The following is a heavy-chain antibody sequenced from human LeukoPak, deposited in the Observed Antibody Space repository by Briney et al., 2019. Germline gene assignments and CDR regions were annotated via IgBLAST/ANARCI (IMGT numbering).Heavy chain of an antibody. CDR1: GGSFSGYY. CDR3: ARDRGGYPFDI. Sequence: SETLSLTCAVYGGSFSGYYWSWIRQPPGKGLEWIGEINHSGSTNYNPSLKSRVTISVDTSKNQFSLKLSSVTAADTAVYYCARDRGGYPFDIWGQGTMVTVSS. D-gene: IGHD1-26*01. J-gene: IGHJ3*02. V-gene: IGHV4-34*01. CDR2: INHSGST.